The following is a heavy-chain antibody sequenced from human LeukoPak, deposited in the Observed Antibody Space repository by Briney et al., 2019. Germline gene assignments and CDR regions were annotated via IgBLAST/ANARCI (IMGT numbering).Heavy chain of an antibody. CDR2: IYPGDSDT. CDR3: ARGYCSSTSCYKGFDF. J-gene: IGHJ5*01. CDR1: GYTFTKYW. V-gene: IGHV5-51*01. Sequence: GESLKISCKGCGYTFTKYWIGWVRQMPGKGLEWMGIIYPGDSDTKYSPSFQGQVTISADKSITTAYLQWSSLKASDTAMYYCARGYCSSTSCYKGFDFWGQGTLVTVSS. D-gene: IGHD2-2*02.